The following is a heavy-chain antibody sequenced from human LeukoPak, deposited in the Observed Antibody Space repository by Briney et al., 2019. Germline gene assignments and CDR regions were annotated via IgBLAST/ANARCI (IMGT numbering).Heavy chain of an antibody. CDR2: IYYSGST. D-gene: IGHD1-7*01. Sequence: SETLSLTCTVSGGSISSYYWSWVRQPPGKGLEWIGYIYYSGSTNYNPSLKSRVTISVDTSKNQFSLKLSSVTAADTAVYYCARGNWNYGGDFDYWGQGTLVTVSS. J-gene: IGHJ4*02. CDR3: ARGNWNYGGDFDY. V-gene: IGHV4-59*01. CDR1: GGSISSYY.